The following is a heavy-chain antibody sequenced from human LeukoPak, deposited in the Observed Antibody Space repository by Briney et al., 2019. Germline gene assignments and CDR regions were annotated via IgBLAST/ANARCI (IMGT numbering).Heavy chain of an antibody. V-gene: IGHV3-21*01. CDR3: ARGGLVSSSGYYY. Sequence: GGSLRLSCAASGFIFSSYSMNWVRQAPGKGLEWVSSISSSSSYIYYADSVKGRVTISRDNAKNSLYLQMNSLRAEDTAVYYCARGGLVSSSGYYYWGQGTLVTVSS. D-gene: IGHD3-22*01. J-gene: IGHJ4*02. CDR2: ISSSSSYI. CDR1: GFIFSSYS.